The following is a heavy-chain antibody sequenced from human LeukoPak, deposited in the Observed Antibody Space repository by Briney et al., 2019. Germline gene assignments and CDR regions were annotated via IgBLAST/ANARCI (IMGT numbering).Heavy chain of an antibody. J-gene: IGHJ6*03. CDR1: GFTFDDYG. CDR2: INWSGGET. CDR3: VRHERGVYYYYYIDV. Sequence: PGGSLRLSCAASGFTFDDYGMSWVPQAPGKGREWVSGINWSGGETDYADSVEGGFIISRDNAKNSLYLQMSALTVDDTAVYYCVRHERGVYYYYYIDVWGKGTTVIVSS. V-gene: IGHV3-20*04. D-gene: IGHD3-10*01.